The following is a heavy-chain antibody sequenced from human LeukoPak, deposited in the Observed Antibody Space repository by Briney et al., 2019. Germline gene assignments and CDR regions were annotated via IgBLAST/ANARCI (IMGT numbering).Heavy chain of an antibody. CDR1: GYTFTSYG. CDR3: ARASYYDSSGYDFDY. Sequence: GASVEVSCKASGYTFTSYGISWVRQAPGQGLEWMGWISAYNGNTNYAQKLQGRVTMTTDTSTSTAYMELWSLRPDDTAVYYCARASYYDSSGYDFDYWGQGTLVTVSS. V-gene: IGHV1-18*01. J-gene: IGHJ4*02. CDR2: ISAYNGNT. D-gene: IGHD3-22*01.